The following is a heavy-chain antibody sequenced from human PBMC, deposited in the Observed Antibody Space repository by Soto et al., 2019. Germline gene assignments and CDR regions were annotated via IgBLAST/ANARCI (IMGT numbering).Heavy chain of an antibody. J-gene: IGHJ6*02. CDR2: IYYSGST. V-gene: IGHV4-31*03. Sequence: PSETLSLTCTVSGGSVSSGSYYWSWIRQPPGKGLEWIGYIYYSGSTYYNPSLKSRVTISVDTSKNQFSLKLSSVTAADTAVYYCARDLIRIAAPGGYGMDVWGQGTTVTVSS. CDR3: ARDLIRIAAPGGYGMDV. D-gene: IGHD6-6*01. CDR1: GGSVSSGSYY.